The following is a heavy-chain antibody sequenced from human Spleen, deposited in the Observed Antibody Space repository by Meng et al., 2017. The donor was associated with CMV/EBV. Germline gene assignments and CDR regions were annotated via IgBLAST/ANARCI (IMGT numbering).Heavy chain of an antibody. CDR1: GGSISSYY. J-gene: IGHJ6*02. D-gene: IGHD4-17*01. CDR3: ARTDYGMDV. V-gene: IGHV4-59*01. CDR2: IYYSGST. Sequence: GSLRLSCTVSGGSISSYYWSWIRQPPGKGLEWIGYIYYSGSTNYNPSLKSRVTISVDTSKNQFSLKVSSVTAADTAVYYCARTDYGMDVWGQGTTVTVSS.